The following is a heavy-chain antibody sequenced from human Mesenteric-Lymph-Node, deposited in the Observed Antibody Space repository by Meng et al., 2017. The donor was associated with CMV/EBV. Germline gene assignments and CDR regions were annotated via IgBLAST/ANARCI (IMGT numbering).Heavy chain of an antibody. CDR1: FSLTSSPVG. J-gene: IGHJ4*02. CDR3: AHRRPYSGRWNEVTFDY. Sequence: FSLTSSPVGVGCVRQSPGKVLEWLAVIYWDDDKRYNPSLRSRLSISKDTSRDQVVLTMTNVDPVDTGTYYCAHRRPYSGRWNEVTFDYWGQGVLVTVSS. CDR2: IYWDDDK. V-gene: IGHV2-5*02. D-gene: IGHD6-13*01.